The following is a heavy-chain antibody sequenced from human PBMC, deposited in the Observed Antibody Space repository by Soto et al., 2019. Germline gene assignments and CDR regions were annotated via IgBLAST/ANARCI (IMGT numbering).Heavy chain of an antibody. D-gene: IGHD3-10*01. CDR3: ARVLLWFGELCYFDY. CDR1: GGSISSSNW. V-gene: IGHV4-4*01. CDR2: IYHSGST. Sequence: SETLSLTCAVSGGSISSSNWWSWVRQPPGKGLEWIGEIYHSGSTNYNPSLKSRVTISVDKSKNQFSLKLSSVTAADTAVYCCARVLLWFGELCYFDYWGQGTLVTVSS. J-gene: IGHJ4*02.